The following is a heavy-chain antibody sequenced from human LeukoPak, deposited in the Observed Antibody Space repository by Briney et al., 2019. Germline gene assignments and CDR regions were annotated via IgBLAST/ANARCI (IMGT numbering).Heavy chain of an antibody. CDR3: ARVGDYYDLDY. J-gene: IGHJ4*02. CDR2: INHSGST. D-gene: IGHD2-21*01. Sequence: SETLSLTCAVYGGSFSGYYWSWLRQPPGKGLEWIGEINHSGSTNYNPSLKSRVTISVDTSKNQFSLKLSSVTAADTAVYYCARVGDYYDLDYWGQGTLVTVSS. CDR1: GGSFSGYY. V-gene: IGHV4-34*01.